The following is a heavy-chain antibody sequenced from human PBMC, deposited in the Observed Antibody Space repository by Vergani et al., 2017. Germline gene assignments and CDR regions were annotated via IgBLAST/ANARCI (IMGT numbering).Heavy chain of an antibody. CDR3: ARDLAAAGTEYYYYYGMDV. D-gene: IGHD6-13*01. Sequence: QVQLVQSGAEVKKPGSSVKVSCKASGGTFSSYAISWVRQAPGQGLECMGRIIPIFGTANYAQKFQGRVTITADESTSTAYMELSSLRSEDTAVYYCARDLAAAGTEYYYYYGMDVWGQGTTVTVSS. CDR2: IIPIFGTA. V-gene: IGHV1-69*13. CDR1: GGTFSSYA. J-gene: IGHJ6*02.